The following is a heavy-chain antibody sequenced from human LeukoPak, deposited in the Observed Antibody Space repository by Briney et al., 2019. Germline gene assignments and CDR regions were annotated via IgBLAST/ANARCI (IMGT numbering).Heavy chain of an antibody. V-gene: IGHV3-48*03. Sequence: PGGSLRLSCAASGFTFRSYEMNWVRQAPGKGLEWISYISSSGDTKYYADSVKGRFTISRDNAKNPLYLQMNSLRGEDAAVYYCARIRGYYCDYWGQGTPVTVSS. CDR1: GFTFRSYE. CDR2: ISSSGDTK. J-gene: IGHJ4*02. CDR3: ARIRGYYCDY.